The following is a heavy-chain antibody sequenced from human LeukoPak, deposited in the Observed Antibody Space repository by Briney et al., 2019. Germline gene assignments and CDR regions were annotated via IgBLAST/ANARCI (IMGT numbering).Heavy chain of an antibody. Sequence: GSLRLSCAASGFTFSRSWMGWVRQAPGKGLEWVANIKQDGSEKYYVDSVKGRFTISRANAKNLLYLQMNSLRAEDTAVYYCARDSSGRDWGQGTLVTVSS. CDR1: GFTFSRSW. V-gene: IGHV3-7*01. J-gene: IGHJ4*02. CDR3: ARDSSGRD. D-gene: IGHD6-19*01. CDR2: IKQDGSEK.